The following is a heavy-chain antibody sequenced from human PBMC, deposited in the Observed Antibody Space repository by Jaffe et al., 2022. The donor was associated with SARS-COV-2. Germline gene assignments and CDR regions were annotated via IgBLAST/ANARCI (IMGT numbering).Heavy chain of an antibody. CDR2: VSVDGVND. Sequence: QVQLVESGGGVVQPGRSLRLSCAASGFTFGNYPMHWLRQAPGKGLEWVALVSVDGVNDYYADSVKGRFTISRDNSKNTVSLQMNSLTTGDTAIYYCARDSHAEYDCVDYWGQGTLVTVSS. CDR3: ARDSHAEYDCVDY. CDR1: GFTFGNYP. D-gene: IGHD2-21*02. J-gene: IGHJ4*02. V-gene: IGHV3-30-3*01.